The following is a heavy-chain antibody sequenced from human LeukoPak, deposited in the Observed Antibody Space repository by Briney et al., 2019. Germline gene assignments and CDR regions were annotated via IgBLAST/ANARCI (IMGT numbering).Heavy chain of an antibody. V-gene: IGHV3-48*03. Sequence: GGSLRLSCAASGFTFSSYEMNWVRQAPGKGLESVSYISSSGSTIYYADSVKGRFTISRDNAKNSLYLQMNSLRAEDTAVYYCARDSGYSSGWYLAFDIWGQGTMVTVSS. CDR2: ISSSGSTI. CDR1: GFTFSSYE. J-gene: IGHJ3*02. D-gene: IGHD6-19*01. CDR3: ARDSGYSSGWYLAFDI.